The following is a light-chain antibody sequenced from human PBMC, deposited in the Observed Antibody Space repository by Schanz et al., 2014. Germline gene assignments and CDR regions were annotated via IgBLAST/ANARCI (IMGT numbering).Light chain of an antibody. V-gene: IGLV2-14*01. CDR1: TSDVGGYNY. CDR3: CSYTSSSTLG. Sequence: QSALTQPASVSGSPGQSITISCTGTTSDVGGYNYVSWYQQHPGKAPKLMIYDVSSRPSGVSNRFSGSKSGNTASLTISGLQAEDEADYYCCSYTSSSTLGFGGGTKLTVL. J-gene: IGLJ3*02. CDR2: DVS.